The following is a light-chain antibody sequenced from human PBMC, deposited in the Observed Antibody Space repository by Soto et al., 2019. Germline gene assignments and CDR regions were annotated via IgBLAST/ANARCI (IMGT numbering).Light chain of an antibody. CDR1: ISNIWAGYD. Sequence: QSVLAQPASVSGAPGQRFTISCTGSISNIWAGYDVHWYQQLPGTAPKLLIYGNRNRPSGVPDRFSGSKYGTSASLAITGLQAEDEDDYYCQSYDSSLSGSRVFGTGTKVTVL. J-gene: IGLJ1*01. CDR3: QSYDSSLSGSRV. CDR2: GNR. V-gene: IGLV1-40*01.